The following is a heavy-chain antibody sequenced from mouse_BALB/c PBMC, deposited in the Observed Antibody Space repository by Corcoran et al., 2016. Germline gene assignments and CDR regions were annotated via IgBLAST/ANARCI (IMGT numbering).Heavy chain of an antibody. CDR1: GFNIKDTY. CDR3: ATSDGYFDY. V-gene: IGHV14-3*02. Sequence: EVQLQQSGAELVKPGASVPLSCTASGFNIKDTYMNWVKQRPEQGLEWIGRIDPANGNTTYDPKFQGKATITAATSSNTAYLQLSSLTSEDTAVYYCATSDGYFDYGGQGTTLTVSS. J-gene: IGHJ2*01. D-gene: IGHD2-3*01. CDR2: IDPANGNT.